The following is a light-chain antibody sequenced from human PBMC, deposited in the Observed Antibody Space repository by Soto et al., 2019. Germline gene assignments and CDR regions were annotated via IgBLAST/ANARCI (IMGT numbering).Light chain of an antibody. CDR2: AAS. V-gene: IGKV1-17*01. CDR3: QQYNNWPRT. J-gene: IGKJ1*01. Sequence: GDRLTITCLASQDIRHDLGWYQQKPGKAPKRLIYAASSLQSGIPDRFSGSGSGRDFTLTISGLEPEDFAVYYCQQYNNWPRTFGQGTKVDI. CDR1: QDIRHD.